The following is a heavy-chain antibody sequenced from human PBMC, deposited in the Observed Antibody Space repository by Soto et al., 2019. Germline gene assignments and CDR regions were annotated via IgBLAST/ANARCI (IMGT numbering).Heavy chain of an antibody. CDR1: GYTLTELS. D-gene: IGHD2-8*01. J-gene: IGHJ4*02. Sequence: ASVKVSCKVSGYTLTELSMHWVRQAPGKGLEWMGGFDPEDGETIYAQKFQGGVTMTEDTSTDTAYMELSSLRSEDTAVYYCATDRGYCTNGVCYWFDYWGQGTLVTVSS. CDR2: FDPEDGET. V-gene: IGHV1-24*01. CDR3: ATDRGYCTNGVCYWFDY.